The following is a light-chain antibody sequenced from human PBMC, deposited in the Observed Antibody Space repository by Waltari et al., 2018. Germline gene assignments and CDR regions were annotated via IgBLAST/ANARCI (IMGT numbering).Light chain of an antibody. J-gene: IGKJ5*01. Sequence: AIHLTQSPSSLSASVGDRITITCLASQGISSALAWYQQKPGESPKFLIYDASSLQSGVPSRFSGSASGTDFTLTITSLQPEDFATYYCQQLHSYPITFGQGTRLEIK. V-gene: IGKV1-13*02. CDR3: QQLHSYPIT. CDR1: QGISSA. CDR2: DAS.